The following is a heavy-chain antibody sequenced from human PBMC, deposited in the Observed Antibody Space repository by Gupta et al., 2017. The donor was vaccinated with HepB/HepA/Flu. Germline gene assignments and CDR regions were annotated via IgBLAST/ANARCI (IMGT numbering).Heavy chain of an antibody. CDR2: ISSDSTI. V-gene: IGHV3-11*01. Sequence: QVPLVASGGGLVKPGGSLSLCCSASVLTFSHYYLTWIRQAPGKGVEWISYISSDSTIYYADPVKGRFTISRDSAKDSLFLRMNSLRAEDTAVYYCARGRGYTYGVSPGLDYWGQGTLVTVSS. J-gene: IGHJ4*02. D-gene: IGHD5-18*01. CDR1: VLTFSHYY. CDR3: ARGRGYTYGVSPGLDY.